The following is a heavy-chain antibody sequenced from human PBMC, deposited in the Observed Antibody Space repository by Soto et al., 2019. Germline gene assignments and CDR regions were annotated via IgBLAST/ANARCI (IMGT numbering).Heavy chain of an antibody. CDR3: ARILRGYCSGGSCYPWFDP. J-gene: IGHJ5*02. CDR1: GGSISSGGYY. D-gene: IGHD2-15*01. V-gene: IGHV4-31*03. Sequence: QVQLQESGPGLVKPSQTLSLTCTVSGGSISSGGYYWSWIRQHPGKGLEWIGYIYYSGSTYYNPSLRSRVTISVDPSKNQFCLKLSSVTAADTAVYYCARILRGYCSGGSCYPWFDPWGQGTLVTVSS. CDR2: IYYSGST.